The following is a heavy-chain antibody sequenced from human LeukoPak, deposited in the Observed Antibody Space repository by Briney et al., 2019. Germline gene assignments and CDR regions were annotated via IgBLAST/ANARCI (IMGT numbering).Heavy chain of an antibody. CDR2: IYSGGTT. Sequence: GGSLRLSCAASGFTVSNNYMSWVRQAPGKGLEWVSVIYSGGTTYYADSVKGRFTISRDNSKNTLYLQMNSLRAEDTAVYYCARAYCSGGSCFWFDPWGQGTLVTVSS. J-gene: IGHJ5*02. CDR3: ARAYCSGGSCFWFDP. CDR1: GFTVSNNY. V-gene: IGHV3-53*01. D-gene: IGHD2-15*01.